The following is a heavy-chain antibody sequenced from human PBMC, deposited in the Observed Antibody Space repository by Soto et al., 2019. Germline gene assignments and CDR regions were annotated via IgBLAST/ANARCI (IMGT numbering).Heavy chain of an antibody. CDR2: LSGGAENT. CDR1: GFTFSSYG. D-gene: IGHD2-15*01. J-gene: IGHJ4*02. Sequence: EVQLLESGGTLVQPGGSLRLSCVASGFTFSSYGMSWVRQAPGKGLEWVSTLSGGAENTHYADAVKGRFTISRDNSKNTQWLQMNGLRAEDTALYYCAIDVGGAAFFDTWGQGTLVTVSS. V-gene: IGHV3-23*01. CDR3: AIDVGGAAFFDT.